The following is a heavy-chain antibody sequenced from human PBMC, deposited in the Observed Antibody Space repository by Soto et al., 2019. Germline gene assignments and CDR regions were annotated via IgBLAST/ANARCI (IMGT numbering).Heavy chain of an antibody. D-gene: IGHD3-10*01. CDR1: GGTFSIYA. CDR2: IIPIFGTA. V-gene: IGHV1-69*13. J-gene: IGHJ6*02. Sequence: SVKVSCKASGGTFSIYAISCVLQSPLQGLDWMGGIIPIFGTANYAQKFQGRVTITADESTSTAYMELSSLRSEDTAVYYCARDWHITMVRGVYYGMDVWGQGTTVTVSS. CDR3: ARDWHITMVRGVYYGMDV.